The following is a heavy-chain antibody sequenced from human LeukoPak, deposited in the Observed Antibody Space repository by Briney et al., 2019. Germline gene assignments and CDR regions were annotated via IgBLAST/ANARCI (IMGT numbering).Heavy chain of an antibody. Sequence: GGSLRLSCAASGFTFSRYALSWVRQAPGKGLEWVSGISESGGTTFYADSVKGRFTITRDNSKNTLYLQMSSLRAEDTAVYYCAKRDRPCSGDCSAPYYFDYWGQGTLVTVSS. CDR3: AKRDRPCSGDCSAPYYFDY. CDR2: ISESGGTT. CDR1: GFTFSRYA. J-gene: IGHJ4*02. V-gene: IGHV3-23*01. D-gene: IGHD2-21*02.